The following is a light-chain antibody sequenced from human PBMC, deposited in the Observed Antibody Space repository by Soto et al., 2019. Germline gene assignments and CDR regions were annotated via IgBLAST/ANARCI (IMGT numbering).Light chain of an antibody. CDR1: QSVSSN. V-gene: IGKV3-15*01. CDR2: GAF. J-gene: IGKJ4*01. Sequence: EIVMTQSPATLSVSPGERATLSCRASQSVSSNFAWYQQKPGQAPRLLIYGAFTRATGIPARFSGSGSGTEFTLTMSSLQSEDFAVYYCQQYKNWPPLTFGGGTKVEIK. CDR3: QQYKNWPPLT.